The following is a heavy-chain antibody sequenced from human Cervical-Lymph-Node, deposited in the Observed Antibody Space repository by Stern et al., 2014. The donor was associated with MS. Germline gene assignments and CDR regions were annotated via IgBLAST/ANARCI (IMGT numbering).Heavy chain of an antibody. D-gene: IGHD1-26*01. J-gene: IGHJ5*02. CDR2: IHDSGST. V-gene: IGHV4-61*02. CDR1: GGSISSSGYY. CDR3: ATTRWDLFTWNWFDP. Sequence: QVQLVQSGPGLVKPSQTLSLTCTVSGGSISSSGYYWSWIRQPADKGLEWIGRIHDSGSTYYNPSLKSRATISMDTSKNQFSLKLPSGTAADTAVYYCATTRWDLFTWNWFDPWGQGTLVTVSS.